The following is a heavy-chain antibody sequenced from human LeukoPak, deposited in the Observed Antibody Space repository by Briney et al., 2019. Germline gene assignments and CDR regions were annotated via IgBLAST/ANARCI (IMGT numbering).Heavy chain of an antibody. V-gene: IGHV4-59*11. D-gene: IGHD3-3*01. Sequence: SETLSLTCTVSGGSISSHYWSWIRQPPGKGLEWIGYIYYSGSTNYNPSLKSRVTISVDTSKNQFSLKLSSVTAADTAVYYCAREVPDTIFGVVLPTPYYYYMDVWGKGTTVTVSS. CDR1: GGSISSHY. CDR2: IYYSGST. CDR3: AREVPDTIFGVVLPTPYYYYMDV. J-gene: IGHJ6*03.